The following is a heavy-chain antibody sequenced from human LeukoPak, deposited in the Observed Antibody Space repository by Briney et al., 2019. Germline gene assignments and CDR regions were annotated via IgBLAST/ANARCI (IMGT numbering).Heavy chain of an antibody. V-gene: IGHV1-18*01. J-gene: IGHJ4*02. CDR1: GYTFSSYD. Sequence: ASVKVSCKASGYTFSSYDIHWVRQATGQGLEWLGWISTYEDNIKYAQSLQGRLTLTIDTSTSTAYMELRSLTSDDTAVYYCARETYSNILTGTDYWGPGTLVTVSS. D-gene: IGHD3-9*01. CDR3: ARETYSNILTGTDY. CDR2: ISTYEDNI.